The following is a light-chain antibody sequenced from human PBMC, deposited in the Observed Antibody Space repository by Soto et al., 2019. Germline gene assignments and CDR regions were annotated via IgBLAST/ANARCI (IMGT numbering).Light chain of an antibody. CDR3: SSYTRRSTVV. CDR2: DVT. V-gene: IGLV2-14*01. Sequence: QSALTQPASVAGSPGQSITISCTGTSSDFATYNYASWYQQHQGRAPKLMIYDVTNRPSGISSRFSGSKSGNTASLTISDLQAEDEADYYCSSYTRRSTVVVAGGTQVT. J-gene: IGLJ2*01. CDR1: SSDFATYNY.